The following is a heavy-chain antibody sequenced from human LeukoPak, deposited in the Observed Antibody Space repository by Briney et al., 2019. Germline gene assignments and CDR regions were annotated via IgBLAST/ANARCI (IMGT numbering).Heavy chain of an antibody. CDR3: ARAHYDFGSGYYYFDY. D-gene: IGHD3-3*01. CDR2: IGTAGDT. Sequence: PGGSLRLSCAASGFTFSSYDMHWVRQATGKGLEWVSAIGTAGDTYYPGSVKGRFTISRENAKNSLYLQMNSLRAGDTAVYYCARAHYDFGSGYYYFDYWGQGTLVTVAS. J-gene: IGHJ4*02. V-gene: IGHV3-13*01. CDR1: GFTFSSYD.